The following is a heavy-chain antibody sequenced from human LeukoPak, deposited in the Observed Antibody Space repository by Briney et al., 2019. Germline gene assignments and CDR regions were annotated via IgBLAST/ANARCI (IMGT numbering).Heavy chain of an antibody. D-gene: IGHD6-19*01. V-gene: IGHV3-21*01. CDR1: GFTFSSYS. J-gene: IGHJ5*02. CDR2: ISSSSSYI. Sequence: GGALRVSCAASGFTFSSYSMNWVRQAPGKGLEWVSSISSSSSYIYYADSVKGRFTISRDNAKNSQYMQMNSLRAEDTAVYYCARAKASSGRGPSNWFDPWGQGTLVTVSS. CDR3: ARAKASSGRGPSNWFDP.